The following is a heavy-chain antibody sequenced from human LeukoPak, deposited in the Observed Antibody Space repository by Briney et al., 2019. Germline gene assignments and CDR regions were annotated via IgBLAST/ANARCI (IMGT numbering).Heavy chain of an antibody. Sequence: PAETLSLTCTVSGGSISSYYWSWIRQPPGKGLEWIGYIYYSGSTNYNPSLKSRVTISVDTSKNQFSLKLSSVTAADTAVYYCARLPPLKDAFDIWGQGTMVTVSS. CDR2: IYYSGST. V-gene: IGHV4-59*08. CDR3: ARLPPLKDAFDI. CDR1: GGSISSYY. J-gene: IGHJ3*02.